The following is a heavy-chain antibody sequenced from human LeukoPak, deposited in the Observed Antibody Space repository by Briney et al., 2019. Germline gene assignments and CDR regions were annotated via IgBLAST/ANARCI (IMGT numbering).Heavy chain of an antibody. CDR1: GFTFSSYA. CDR2: ITGSGDGT. CDR3: VKGFVHPTYYFDY. V-gene: IGHV3-23*01. Sequence: PGGSLRLSCAASGFTFSSYAMMWVRQAPGKRLEWISSITGSGDGTYHAESVRGRFTISRDNSENTLYLQVNSLRVEDTAVYFCVKGFVHPTYYFDYWGQGTLVTVSS. J-gene: IGHJ4*02. D-gene: IGHD3-10*01.